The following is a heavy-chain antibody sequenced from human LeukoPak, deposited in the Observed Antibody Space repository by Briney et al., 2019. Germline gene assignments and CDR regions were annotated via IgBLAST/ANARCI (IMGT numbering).Heavy chain of an antibody. CDR2: IYWNDDK. CDR3: PYTRSNNYWYALFDY. V-gene: IGHV2-5*01. D-gene: IGHD2-8*02. Sequence: SGPTLVNPTKPLTLTWTLFGVSLSTSGVGVGWIRQPPEKALEWLALIYWNDDKRYSPSQKSRLTITKDTSKNQVVLTMTNMDPVDTATYYCPYTRSNNYWYALFDYWGQGTLVTVSS. J-gene: IGHJ4*02. CDR1: GVSLSTSGVG.